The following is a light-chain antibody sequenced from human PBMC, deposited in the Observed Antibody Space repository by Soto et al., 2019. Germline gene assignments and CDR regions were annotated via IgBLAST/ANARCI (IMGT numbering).Light chain of an antibody. CDR3: QQAKSFPLT. CDR1: QGINNW. CDR2: TTS. Sequence: DIQMTQSPSSVSASVGDRVTITCRASQGINNWLAWYQQKPGKAPKLLIYTTSSLQSGVPSRFRGSGSGTDFTITISSLQPEDSATYYCQQAKSFPLTFGGGTKVEIK. J-gene: IGKJ4*01. V-gene: IGKV1D-12*01.